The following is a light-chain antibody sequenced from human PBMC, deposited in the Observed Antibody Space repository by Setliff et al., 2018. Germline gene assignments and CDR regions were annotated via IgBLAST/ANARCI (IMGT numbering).Light chain of an antibody. J-gene: IGLJ1*01. V-gene: IGLV1-40*01. CDR2: GNS. CDR3: QSYDSSLSGYV. Sequence: QSALTQPPSVSGAPGQRVTISCTGSSSNIGAGYDVHWYQQLPGTAPKLLIYGNSNRPSGVRDRFSGSKSGTSASLAITGLQAEDEADYYCQSYDSSLSGYVFGTGTKVTVL. CDR1: SSNIGAGYD.